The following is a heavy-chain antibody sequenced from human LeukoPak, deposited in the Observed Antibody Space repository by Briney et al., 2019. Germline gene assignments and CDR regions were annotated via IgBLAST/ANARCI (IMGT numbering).Heavy chain of an antibody. CDR3: ARRAGRLVAALDY. CDR2: INSDGSST. V-gene: IGHV3-74*01. D-gene: IGHD2-15*01. CDR1: GFTFSSYW. J-gene: IGHJ4*02. Sequence: PGGSLRLSCAASGFTFSSYWMHWVRQAPGKGLVWVSRINSDGSSTSYADSVKGRFTISRDNAKNTLYLQMGSLRAEDMAVYYCARRAGRLVAALDYWGQGTLVTVSS.